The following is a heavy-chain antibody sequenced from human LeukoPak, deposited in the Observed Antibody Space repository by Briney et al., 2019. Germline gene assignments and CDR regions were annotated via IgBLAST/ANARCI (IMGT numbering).Heavy chain of an antibody. V-gene: IGHV3-74*01. Sequence: GGSLRLSCAASGFTFNTYWMYWVRQAPGKGLVWVSRINSDGSTTSYADSVKGRFTISRDNAKNTLYLQMNSLRAEDTAVYYCAKLMYSSGWYPPNSFDYWGQGTLSPSPQ. CDR3: AKLMYSSGWYPPNSFDY. CDR2: INSDGSTT. D-gene: IGHD6-19*01. CDR1: GFTFNTYW. J-gene: IGHJ4*02.